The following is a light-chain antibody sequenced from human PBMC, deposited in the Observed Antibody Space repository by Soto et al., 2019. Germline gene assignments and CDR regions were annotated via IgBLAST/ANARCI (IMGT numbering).Light chain of an antibody. J-gene: IGLJ1*01. CDR3: CSYTTSNTRQIV. Sequence: QSVLTQPASVSGSHGHSITITCTGTSSDVGGYNYVSWYQQHPGKAPKFMIYDVSNRPSGVSNRFSGPKSGNTASLTISGLQAEDEADYYCCSYTTSNTRQIVFGTGTKVTVL. V-gene: IGLV2-14*01. CDR1: SSDVGGYNY. CDR2: DVS.